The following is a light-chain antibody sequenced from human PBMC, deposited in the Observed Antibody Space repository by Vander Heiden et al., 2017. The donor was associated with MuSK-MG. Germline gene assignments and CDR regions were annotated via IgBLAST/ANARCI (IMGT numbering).Light chain of an antibody. CDR1: VHVGGS. J-gene: IGKJ4*01. V-gene: IGKV6-21*01. CDR3: HQTSSFPHT. Sequence: ETVLTQSPEFQSVTPKEIVIITCRASVHVGGSLHWYQKKPGQSPTVLVKFASQPFSGVPTRFTGSGDGTEFTLTIDGLEAEDAATYFCHQTSSFPHTCGGGTKVEI. CDR2: FAS.